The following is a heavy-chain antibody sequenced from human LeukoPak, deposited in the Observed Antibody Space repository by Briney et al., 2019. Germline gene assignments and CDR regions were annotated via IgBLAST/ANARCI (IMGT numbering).Heavy chain of an antibody. D-gene: IGHD6-13*01. V-gene: IGHV3-30-3*01. CDR3: ARVDSIAAADTTRSPAFDI. CDR2: VSYDGSNK. J-gene: IGHJ3*02. Sequence: GGSLRLSCAASGFTFSSYAMHWVRQAPGKGLEWVAIVSYDGSNKYYADSVKGRFTISRDNSKNTLYLQMNTLRAEDTAVYYCARVDSIAAADTTRSPAFDIWGQGTVVTVSS. CDR1: GFTFSSYA.